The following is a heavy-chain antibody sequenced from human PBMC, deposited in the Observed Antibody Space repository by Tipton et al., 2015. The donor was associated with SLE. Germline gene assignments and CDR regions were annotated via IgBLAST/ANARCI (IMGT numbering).Heavy chain of an antibody. D-gene: IGHD2-2*01. CDR3: ARYYCTTTRCYYFDY. CDR1: GGSISGHY. J-gene: IGHJ4*02. V-gene: IGHV4-59*11. CDR2: LYYTGIT. Sequence: LRLSCTVSGGSISGHYWSWIRQPPGRGLEWIGYLYYTGITDYNPSLKSRVTISVDTSKNQFSLKLRSVTAADTAVYFCARYYCTTTRCYYFDYWDRGTLVTVSS.